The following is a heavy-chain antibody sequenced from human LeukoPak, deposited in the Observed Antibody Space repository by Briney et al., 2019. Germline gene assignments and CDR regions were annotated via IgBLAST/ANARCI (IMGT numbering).Heavy chain of an antibody. J-gene: IGHJ4*02. D-gene: IGHD6-19*01. V-gene: IGHV1-8*02. CDR1: GYTFTSYD. CDR2: MNPNSGNT. CDR3: ARVGYSSGGDY. Sequence: ASVKVSCKASGYTFTSYDINWVRQATGQGLEWMGWMNPNSGNTGYAQKFQGRVTMTRDTSTSTVYMELSSLRSEDTAVYYCARVGYSSGGDYWGQGTLVTVSS.